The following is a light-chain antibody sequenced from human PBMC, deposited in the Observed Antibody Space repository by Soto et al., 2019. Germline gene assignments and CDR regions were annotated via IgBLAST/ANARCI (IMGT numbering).Light chain of an antibody. CDR1: QDIAIY. J-gene: IGKJ1*01. CDR3: QHYNSYLGT. V-gene: IGKV1-9*01. CDR2: DAS. Sequence: IQLTQSPSSLSASVGDRVTITCRASQDIAIYLAWYQQKPGEAPKLLIYDASTLQSGVPSRFSGSGSWTEFTLTINGLQPDDFATYYCQHYNSYLGTFGQGTKVDIK.